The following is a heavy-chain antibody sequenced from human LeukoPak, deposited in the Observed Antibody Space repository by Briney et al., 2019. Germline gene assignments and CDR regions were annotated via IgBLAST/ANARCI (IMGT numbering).Heavy chain of an antibody. V-gene: IGHV1-58*01. CDR2: IVVDSDNT. D-gene: IGHD6-13*01. Sequence: GTSVKVSCKASGFTFSSRSAVQWVRQARGQRLEWIGWIVVDSDNTNYAENFQERVTITRDMSASTSYMELSSLRSEDTAVYFCAAPYPSSWFDLWGQGTLVTVSS. CDR1: GFTFSSRSA. CDR3: AAPYPSSWFDL. J-gene: IGHJ5*02.